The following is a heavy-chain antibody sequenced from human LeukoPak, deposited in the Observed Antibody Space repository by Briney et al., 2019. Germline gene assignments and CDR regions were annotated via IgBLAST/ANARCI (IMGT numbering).Heavy chain of an antibody. D-gene: IGHD2-15*01. V-gene: IGHV3-7*01. CDR2: IKQEGSEK. CDR3: ARQGGRAAPFGY. CDR1: GFIFSNYW. J-gene: IGHJ4*02. Sequence: GGSLRLSCAASGFIFSNYWMSWVRQAPGKGLEWVANIKQEGSEKSYVDSVKGRFTISRDNANNSLSLQMNSLRAEDTAVYYCARQGGRAAPFGYWGQGTLVTVSS.